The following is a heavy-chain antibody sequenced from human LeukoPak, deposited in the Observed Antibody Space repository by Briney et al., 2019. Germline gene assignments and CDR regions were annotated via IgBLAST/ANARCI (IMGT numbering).Heavy chain of an antibody. D-gene: IGHD6-13*01. CDR3: ARQIASAGTAGFDF. J-gene: IGHJ4*02. Sequence: SETLSLTCTVSGGSITSYYWSWIRQPAGKGLEWIGRIYSTGSTNYNPSLKSRVTMSVDTSKNQFSLRLRSVTAADTAVYYCARQIASAGTAGFDFWGQGALVTVSS. CDR1: GGSITSYY. V-gene: IGHV4-4*07. CDR2: IYSTGST.